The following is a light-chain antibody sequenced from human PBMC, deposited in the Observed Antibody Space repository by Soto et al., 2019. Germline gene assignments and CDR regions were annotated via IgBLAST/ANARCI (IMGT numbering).Light chain of an antibody. V-gene: IGKV3-15*01. CDR1: QSVSNN. CDR3: QQYGSS. CDR2: GAS. J-gene: IGKJ4*01. Sequence: EIVMTQSPATLSVSPGERATLSCRASQSVSNNLAWYQQKPGQAPRLLIYGASTRATGIPARFSGSGSGTEFTLTISSLEPEDFAVYHCQQYGSSFGGGTKVDIK.